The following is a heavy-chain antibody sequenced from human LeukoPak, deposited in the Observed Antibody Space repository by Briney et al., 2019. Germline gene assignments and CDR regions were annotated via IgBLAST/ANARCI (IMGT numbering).Heavy chain of an antibody. CDR2: IKEDGSER. Sequence: PGGSLRLSCAASGFTLSSHWMSWVRQAQGKGLEWVANIKEDGSERYYVDSVKGRFTISRDNAKNSLFLQMNSLRVEDTAVYYCAREAAPDYWGQGTLVTVSS. V-gene: IGHV3-7*05. CDR1: GFTLSSHW. J-gene: IGHJ4*02. D-gene: IGHD6-25*01. CDR3: AREAAPDY.